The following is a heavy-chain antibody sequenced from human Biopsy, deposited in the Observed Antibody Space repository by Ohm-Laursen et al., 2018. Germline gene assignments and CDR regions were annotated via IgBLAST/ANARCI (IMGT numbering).Heavy chain of an antibody. V-gene: IGHV4-4*07. D-gene: IGHD3-3*01. CDR2: VDIRGHA. CDR3: AKGITVYGVVLPYYFDD. Sequence: GTLSLTCTVSGGSIDTQSWIRQPAGKGLEWIGRVDIRGHADYSSSLKSRVTISVDPSKNQFSLKLNAVTAADTAVYYCAKGITVYGVVLPYYFDDWGQGTLVTVSS. CDR1: GGSIDTQS. J-gene: IGHJ4*02.